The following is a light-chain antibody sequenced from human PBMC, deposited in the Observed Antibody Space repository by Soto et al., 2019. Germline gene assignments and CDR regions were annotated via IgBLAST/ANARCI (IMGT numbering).Light chain of an antibody. CDR2: GAS. Sequence: EIVLTQSPGTLSLSPGQRATLSCRASQSVSSSYLAWYQQKPGQSPRRLIYGASSRATGIPDRFSGSGSVTDFTLTISRLEPEDFAVYYCQQYGSSSWTFGQGTKVEIK. V-gene: IGKV3-20*01. J-gene: IGKJ1*01. CDR1: QSVSSSY. CDR3: QQYGSSSWT.